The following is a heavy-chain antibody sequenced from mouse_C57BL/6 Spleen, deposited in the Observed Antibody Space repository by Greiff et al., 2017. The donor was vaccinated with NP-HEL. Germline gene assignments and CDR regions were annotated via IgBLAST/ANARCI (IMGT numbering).Heavy chain of an antibody. D-gene: IGHD2-3*01. J-gene: IGHJ3*01. CDR2: IYPGDGDT. CDR1: GYAFSSYW. V-gene: IGHV1-80*01. CDR3: ARGGDGYYRGFAY. Sequence: QVQLKQSGAELVKPGASVKISCKASGYAFSSYWMNWVKQRPGKGLEWIGQIYPGDGDTNYNGKFKGKATLTADKSSSTAYMQLSSLTSEDSAVYFCARGGDGYYRGFAYWGQGTLVTVSA.